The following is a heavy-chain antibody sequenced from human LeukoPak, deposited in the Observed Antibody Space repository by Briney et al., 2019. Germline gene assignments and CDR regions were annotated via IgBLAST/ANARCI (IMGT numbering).Heavy chain of an antibody. Sequence: GGSLRLSCAASGFTFRSYWMHWVRQAPGKGLVWVSRINSDGSSTNCADSVKGRFTISRDNAKNTLYLQMNSLRAEDTAVYYCARVFLHCSGGSCYAPLDSWGRGTLVTVSS. J-gene: IGHJ4*02. V-gene: IGHV3-74*01. CDR1: GFTFRSYW. CDR3: ARVFLHCSGGSCYAPLDS. D-gene: IGHD2-15*01. CDR2: INSDGSST.